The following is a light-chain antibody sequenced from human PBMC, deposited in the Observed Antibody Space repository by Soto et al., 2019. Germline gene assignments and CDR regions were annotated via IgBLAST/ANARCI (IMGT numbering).Light chain of an antibody. CDR3: QQRSNWIT. J-gene: IGKJ5*01. V-gene: IGKV3-11*01. CDR2: DAS. Sequence: EIVLTQSPATLSLSPGERATLSCRASQSVSSYLAWYQQKPGQAPRLLIYDASNRATGIPARFSGSGSGTEFTLIISSLEPEDFAVYHCQQRSNWITFGQGTRLEIK. CDR1: QSVSSY.